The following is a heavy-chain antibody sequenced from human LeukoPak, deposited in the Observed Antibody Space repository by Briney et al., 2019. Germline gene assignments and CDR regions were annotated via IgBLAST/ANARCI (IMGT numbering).Heavy chain of an antibody. J-gene: IGHJ3*02. CDR1: GFTFSNYG. CDR2: IWFDGIRK. Sequence: GSLRLSCAASGFTFSNYGMHWVRQVPGKGLEWVAAIWFDGIRKYYADSVKGRLTISRDNSKNTLYLQMNSLRAEDTAVYYCARGLMVGAIWGQGTMVTVSS. CDR3: ARGLMVGAI. V-gene: IGHV3-33*01. D-gene: IGHD1-26*01.